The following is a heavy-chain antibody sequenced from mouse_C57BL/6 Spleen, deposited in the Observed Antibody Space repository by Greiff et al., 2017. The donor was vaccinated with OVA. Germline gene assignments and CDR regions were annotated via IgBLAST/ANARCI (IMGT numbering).Heavy chain of an antibody. CDR1: GFSLTSYG. CDR2: IWSGGST. CDR3: ARNKETYGYFDV. V-gene: IGHV2-2*01. J-gene: IGHJ1*03. Sequence: QVQLQQSGPGLVQPSQSLSITCTVSGFSLTSYGVHWVRQSPGKGLEWLGVIWSGGSTDYNAAFISRLSISKDNSKSQVFFKMNSLQADDTAIYDCARNKETYGYFDVWGTGTTVTVSS. D-gene: IGHD1-3*01.